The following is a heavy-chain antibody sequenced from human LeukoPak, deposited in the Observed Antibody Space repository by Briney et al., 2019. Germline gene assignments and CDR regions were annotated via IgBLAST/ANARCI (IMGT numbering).Heavy chain of an antibody. CDR1: GFTFWKYG. CDR3: ATDGSERDIDN. Sequence: GGSLRLSCATSGFTFWKYGMHWVRQAPGKGLEWVAIAWNDGRTTQPADSVKGRFSISRDNSKNTLYLQMNRLGAEDTAVYYCATDGSERDIDNWGQGTLVTVSS. J-gene: IGHJ4*02. D-gene: IGHD1-26*01. CDR2: AWNDGRTT. V-gene: IGHV3-33*01.